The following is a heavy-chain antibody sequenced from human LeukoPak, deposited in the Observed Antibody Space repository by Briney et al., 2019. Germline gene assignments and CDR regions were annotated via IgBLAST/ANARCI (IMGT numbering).Heavy chain of an antibody. D-gene: IGHD3-9*01. Sequence: GESLKISCKGSGYSFTSYWIGWVRQMPGKGLEWIGIIYPGDSDTRYSPSFQGQVTISADKSISTAYLQWSSLKVSDTAMYYCARPERYFDWLLGGYAFDIWGQGTTVTVSS. V-gene: IGHV5-51*01. CDR1: GYSFTSYW. CDR3: ARPERYFDWLLGGYAFDI. J-gene: IGHJ3*02. CDR2: IYPGDSDT.